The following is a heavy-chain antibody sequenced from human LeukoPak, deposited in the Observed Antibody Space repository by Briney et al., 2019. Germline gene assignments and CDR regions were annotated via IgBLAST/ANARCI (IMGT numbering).Heavy chain of an antibody. J-gene: IGHJ4*02. Sequence: SETLSLTCTVSGDSISSSNYYWGWIRQPPGKGLEWIGNINYSGTTYYNPSLKSRVTISVDRSKNQFSLRLLSLTAADTAVYYCARGGNIFWSGYYDYFDSWGQGTLVIVSS. CDR2: INYSGTT. CDR1: GDSISSSNYY. CDR3: ARGGNIFWSGYYDYFDS. V-gene: IGHV4-39*07. D-gene: IGHD3-3*01.